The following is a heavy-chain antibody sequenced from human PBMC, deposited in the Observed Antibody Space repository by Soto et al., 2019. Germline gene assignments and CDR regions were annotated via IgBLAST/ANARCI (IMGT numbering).Heavy chain of an antibody. D-gene: IGHD1-26*01. CDR2: IRSKADNYAT. CDR1: GFTFSVSA. J-gene: IGHJ6*02. V-gene: IGHV3-73*02. Sequence: EVRLVESGGGLVQPGGSLKLSCAVSGFTFSVSAIHWVRQASGKGLEWVGRIRSKADNYATAYGASVKGRFSISRDDSKNTAYLQMNSLNTEDTAVYYCARLAEWEYYDGMDVWGQGTTVSVSS. CDR3: ARLAEWEYYDGMDV.